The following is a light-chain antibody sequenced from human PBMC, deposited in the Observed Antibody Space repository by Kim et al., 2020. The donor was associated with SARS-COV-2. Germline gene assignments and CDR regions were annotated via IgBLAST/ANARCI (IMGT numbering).Light chain of an antibody. CDR1: KFGYKY. CDR2: QDN. J-gene: IGLJ1*01. V-gene: IGLV3-1*01. CDR3: QAWDSSTHNYV. Sequence: PGQTASVTCTAYKFGYKYVSWYRQKPGQSPVVVIYQDNKRPSGIPVRFSGSNSGNTATLTISGTQAMDESDYYCQAWDSSTHNYVFGAGTKVTVL.